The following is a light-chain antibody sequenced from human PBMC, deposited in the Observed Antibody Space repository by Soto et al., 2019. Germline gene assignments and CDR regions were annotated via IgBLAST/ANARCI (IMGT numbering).Light chain of an antibody. V-gene: IGLV1-40*01. CDR2: GNS. Sequence: QSVLTQPPSVSGAPGQRVTISCTGSSSNIGAGYEVHWYQQLPGTAPKLLIYGNSNRPSGVPDRFSGSKSGTSASLAITGLRAEDEADYYCQSYDSSLSPRYVFGTGTQLTVL. CDR1: SSNIGAGYE. CDR3: QSYDSSLSPRYV. J-gene: IGLJ1*01.